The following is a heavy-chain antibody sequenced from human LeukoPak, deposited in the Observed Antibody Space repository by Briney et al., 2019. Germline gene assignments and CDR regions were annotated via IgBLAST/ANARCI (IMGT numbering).Heavy chain of an antibody. J-gene: IGHJ4*02. V-gene: IGHV1-3*01. CDR2: INAGNGNT. D-gene: IGHD2-2*01. CDR3: AREGYCSSTSCHSRLGTDY. CDR1: GYSFSTYA. Sequence: ASVKVSCKSSGYSFSTYAMHWVRQAPGQRPEWLGWINAGNGNTKYSQRFQGRVTMTTDTSTSTAYMELRSLRSDDTAVYYCAREGYCSSTSCHSRLGTDYWGQGTLVTVSS.